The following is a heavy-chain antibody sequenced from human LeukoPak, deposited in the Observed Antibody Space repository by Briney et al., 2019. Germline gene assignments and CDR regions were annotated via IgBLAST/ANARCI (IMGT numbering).Heavy chain of an antibody. J-gene: IGHJ4*02. Sequence: GGSLTLSCAASGFTFDCCGMHWVRQAPGKGLEWVAFIRNVGNDKYYADSVKGRFFISRDNSKNTLSLQMNSLRVEDTAVYYCAKRASSSWPFDYWGQGTLVTVSS. V-gene: IGHV3-30*02. CDR3: AKRASSSWPFDY. CDR1: GFTFDCCG. CDR2: IRNVGNDK. D-gene: IGHD6-13*01.